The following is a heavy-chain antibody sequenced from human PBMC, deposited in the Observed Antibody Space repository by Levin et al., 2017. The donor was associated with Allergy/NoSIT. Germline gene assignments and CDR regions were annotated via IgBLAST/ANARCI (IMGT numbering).Heavy chain of an antibody. CDR1: GFTFSDYY. J-gene: IGHJ4*02. V-gene: IGHV3-11*06. D-gene: IGHD2-2*01. CDR3: ARDRCSSTSGYDYFDY. CDR2: ISSSSSYT. Sequence: PGGSLRLSCAASGFTFSDYYMSWIRQAPGKGLEWVSYISSSSSYTNYADSVKGRFTISRDNAKNSLYLQMNSLRAEDTAVYYCARDRCSSTSGYDYFDYWGQGTLVTVSS.